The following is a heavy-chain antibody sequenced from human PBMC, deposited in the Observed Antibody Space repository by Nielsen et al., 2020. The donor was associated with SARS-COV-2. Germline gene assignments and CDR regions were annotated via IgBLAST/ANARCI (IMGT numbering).Heavy chain of an antibody. Sequence: GGSLRLSCAASGFTFDDNAMGWVRQGPGKGLEWLAGINWHGNTRFYADSVRGRFTISRDNAKNSLYLQMNSLRAEDTAVYYCARAASANYYYYYGMDVWGQGTTVTVSS. J-gene: IGHJ6*02. CDR3: ARAASANYYYYYGMDV. CDR2: INWHGNTR. CDR1: GFTFDDNA. V-gene: IGHV3-20*04.